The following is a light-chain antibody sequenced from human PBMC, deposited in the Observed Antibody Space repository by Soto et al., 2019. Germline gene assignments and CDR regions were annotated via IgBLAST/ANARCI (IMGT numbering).Light chain of an antibody. J-gene: IGLJ2*01. CDR2: ATS. CDR3: LLAYAGVGEV. V-gene: IGLV7-46*01. Sequence: QTVVTQEPSLTVSPGGTVTLTCGSSTGAVTSGHYPYWFQQKPGQAPRTLIYATSNRHSWAPARFSGSLLGGKAALTLSGAQPEDEADYYCLLAYAGVGEVFGGGTQLTVL. CDR1: TGAVTSGHY.